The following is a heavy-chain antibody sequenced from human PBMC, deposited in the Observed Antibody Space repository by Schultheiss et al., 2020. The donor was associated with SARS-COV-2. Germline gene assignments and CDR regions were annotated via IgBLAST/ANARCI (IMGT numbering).Heavy chain of an antibody. CDR2: IYYSGST. V-gene: IGHV4-31*03. CDR3: ARLAARRGWFDP. D-gene: IGHD6-6*01. J-gene: IGHJ5*02. CDR1: GGSISSGGYY. Sequence: LRLSCTVSGGSISSGGYYWSWIRQHPGKGLEWIGYIYYSGSTYYNPSLKSRVTISVVTSKNQFSLKLSSVTAADTAVYYCARLAARRGWFDPWGQGTLVTVSS.